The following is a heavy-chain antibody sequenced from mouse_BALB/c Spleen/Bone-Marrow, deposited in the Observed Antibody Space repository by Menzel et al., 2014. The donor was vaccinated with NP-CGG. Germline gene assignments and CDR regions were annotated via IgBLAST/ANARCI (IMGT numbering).Heavy chain of an antibody. V-gene: IGHV4-1*02. Sequence: EVHLVESGGGLVQPGGSLKLSCAASGFAFSRYWMSWVRQAPGKGLEWIGEINPDSSTIYYTPSLKDKFIISRDNAKNTLYLQMSKVRSEDTALYYGARRGLRREAYYAMDYWGQGTSVTVSS. CDR1: GFAFSRYW. D-gene: IGHD2-4*01. CDR3: ARRGLRREAYYAMDY. J-gene: IGHJ4*01. CDR2: INPDSSTI.